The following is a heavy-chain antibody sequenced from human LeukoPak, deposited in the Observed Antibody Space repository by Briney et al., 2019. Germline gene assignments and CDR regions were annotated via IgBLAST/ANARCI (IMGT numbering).Heavy chain of an antibody. D-gene: IGHD6-19*01. CDR1: GGSISSGGYY. V-gene: IGHV4-30-2*01. Sequence: PSETLSLTCTVSGGSISSGGYYWSWIRQPPGKGLEWIGYIYHSGSTYYNPSLKSRVTISVDRSKNQFSLKLSSVTAADTAVYYCIAEQWSYYYYMDVWGKGTTVTVSS. CDR2: IYHSGST. J-gene: IGHJ6*03. CDR3: IAEQWSYYYYMDV.